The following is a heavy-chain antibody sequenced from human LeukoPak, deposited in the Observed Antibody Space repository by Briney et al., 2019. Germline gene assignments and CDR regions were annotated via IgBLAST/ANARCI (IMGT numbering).Heavy chain of an antibody. Sequence: GGSLRLSCAASGFTFSSYSMNWVRQAPGKGPEWVSSISSSSSYIYYADSVKGRFTISRDNAKNSLYLQMNSLRAEDTAVYYCARLRGDYDILTGYPFIDYWGQGTLVTVSS. J-gene: IGHJ4*02. CDR2: ISSSSSYI. V-gene: IGHV3-21*01. CDR3: ARLRGDYDILTGYPFIDY. CDR1: GFTFSSYS. D-gene: IGHD3-9*01.